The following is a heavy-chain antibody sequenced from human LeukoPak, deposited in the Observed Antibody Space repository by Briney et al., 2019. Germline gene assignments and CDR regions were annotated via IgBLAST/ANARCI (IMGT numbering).Heavy chain of an antibody. CDR2: IYTSGST. CDR3: ARVNPDSGYDYIDY. CDR1: GGSISSYY. J-gene: IGHJ4*02. D-gene: IGHD5-12*01. Sequence: PSETLSLTCTVSGGSISSYYWSWIRQPAGKGLEWIGRIYTSGSTNYNPSLKSRVTMSVDTSKNQFSLKLSSVTAADTAVYYCARVNPDSGYDYIDYWGQGTLVTVSS. V-gene: IGHV4-4*07.